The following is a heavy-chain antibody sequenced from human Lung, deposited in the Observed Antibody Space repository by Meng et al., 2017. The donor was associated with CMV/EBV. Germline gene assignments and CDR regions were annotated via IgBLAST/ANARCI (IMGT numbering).Heavy chain of an antibody. Sequence: SVXVSXKASGGTFSSYAISWVRQAPGQGLEWMGGINPIFGTANYAQKFQGRVTITTDESTSTAYMELSSLRSEDTAVYYCARAVDYYYYYGMDVWGQGTXVTVSS. V-gene: IGHV1-69*05. CDR1: GGTFSSYA. CDR2: INPIFGTA. CDR3: ARAVDYYYYYGMDV. J-gene: IGHJ6*02.